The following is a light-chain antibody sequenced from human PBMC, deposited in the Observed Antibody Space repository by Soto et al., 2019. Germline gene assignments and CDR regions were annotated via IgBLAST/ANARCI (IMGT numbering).Light chain of an antibody. J-gene: IGKJ3*01. CDR2: DAS. Sequence: EIVMTQSPASQSVSPGERVTLSCRASQSVSSNLAWYQQQPGQTPRLLIYDASTRVFGIPARFSGSGSGTEFTLTISSLQSEDFAVYYCQQYGDSPFAFGPGTKLDVK. CDR3: QQYGDSPFA. V-gene: IGKV3-15*01. CDR1: QSVSSN.